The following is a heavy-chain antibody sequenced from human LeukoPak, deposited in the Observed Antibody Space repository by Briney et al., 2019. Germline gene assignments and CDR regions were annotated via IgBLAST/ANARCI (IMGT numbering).Heavy chain of an antibody. D-gene: IGHD3-16*01. J-gene: IGHJ1*01. CDR1: GFSFRSHG. V-gene: IGHV3-23*01. CDR2: ISPRGDIT. CDR3: AKDDDWGRFNH. Sequence: GGSLRLSCAASGFSFRSHGMNWVRQAPGKGVEWVSGISPRGDITHYKDSVRGRFTISTDNFKNTVSLQLNSLRAEDTAMYYCAKDDDWGRFNHWGQGTLVTVSS.